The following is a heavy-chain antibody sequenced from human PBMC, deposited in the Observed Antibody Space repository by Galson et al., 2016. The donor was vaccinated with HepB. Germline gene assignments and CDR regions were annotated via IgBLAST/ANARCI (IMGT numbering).Heavy chain of an antibody. CDR3: ARVDGDYEYFDY. V-gene: IGHV4-38-2*02. CDR1: GYSIGSGYY. CDR2: IYHTGNT. J-gene: IGHJ4*02. D-gene: IGHD4-17*01. Sequence: SETLSLTCTVSGYSIGSGYYWGWIRQPPGKGLEWIAIIYHTGNTYYNPSLESRVTISVDTSKNQFSPKLNSVTAADTAMYYCARVDGDYEYFDYWGQGTLITVSS.